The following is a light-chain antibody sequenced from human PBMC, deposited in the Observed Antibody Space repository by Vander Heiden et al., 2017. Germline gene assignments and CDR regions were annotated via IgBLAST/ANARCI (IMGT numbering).Light chain of an antibody. CDR3: QQLDSYPRT. CDR2: GAS. V-gene: IGKV1-9*01. CDR1: QGISNY. J-gene: IGKJ4*01. Sequence: IQLTQSPSSLSASVGDRVTITCRASQGISNYLAWYQQKAGKAPNLLIYGASTLQTGVPSRFSGSGYGTDFTLTISSLQPEDFATYYCQQLDSYPRTFGGGTKVEIK.